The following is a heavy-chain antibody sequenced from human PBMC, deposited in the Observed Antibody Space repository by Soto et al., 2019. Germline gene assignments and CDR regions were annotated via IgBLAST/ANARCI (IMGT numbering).Heavy chain of an antibody. J-gene: IGHJ2*01. Sequence: QVQLVHSGAEVKKPGSSVKVSCKASGGTFSSYTISWVRQAPGQGLEWMGRIIPILGIANYAQKFQGRVTITADKSTSTAYMELSSLRSEDTAVYYCARTIVAAVWYFDLWGRGTLVTVSS. D-gene: IGHD2-15*01. CDR1: GGTFSSYT. CDR2: IIPILGIA. V-gene: IGHV1-69*02. CDR3: ARTIVAAVWYFDL.